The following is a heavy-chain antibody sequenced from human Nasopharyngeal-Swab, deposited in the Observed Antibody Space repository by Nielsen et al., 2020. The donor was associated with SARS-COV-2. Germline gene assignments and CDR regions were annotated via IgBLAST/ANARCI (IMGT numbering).Heavy chain of an antibody. V-gene: IGHV4-34*01. CDR1: GASSSGYY. CDR3: ARVRRLRRGGYYFDY. D-gene: IGHD3-10*01. CDR2: INHSGST. J-gene: IGHJ4*02. Sequence: SDPLSPTCALYGASSSGYYCSWIRQPPGKGLEWIGEINHSGSTNYNPSLKSRVTISVDTSKNPFSLKLSSVTAADTAVYYCARVRRLRRGGYYFDYWGQGTLVTVSS.